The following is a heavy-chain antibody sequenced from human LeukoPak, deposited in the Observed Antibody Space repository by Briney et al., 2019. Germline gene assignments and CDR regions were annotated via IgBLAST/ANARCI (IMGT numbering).Heavy chain of an antibody. CDR3: ARVDDYSGYAFDY. CDR2: IYHSGST. V-gene: IGHV4-38-2*02. D-gene: IGHD5-12*01. CDR1: GYSISSGYY. Sequence: SETLSLTCTVSGYSISSGYYWGWIRQPPGKGLEWIGSIYHSGSTYYNPSLKSRVTISVDTSKNQLSLKLSSVTAADTAVYYCARVDDYSGYAFDYWGQGTLVTVSS. J-gene: IGHJ4*02.